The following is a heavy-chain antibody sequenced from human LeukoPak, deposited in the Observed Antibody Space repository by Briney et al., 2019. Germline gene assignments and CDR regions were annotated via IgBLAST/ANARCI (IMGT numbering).Heavy chain of an antibody. V-gene: IGHV1-2*02. J-gene: IGHJ6*02. D-gene: IGHD6-6*01. CDR2: INPNSGGT. CDR1: GYTFTGYY. Sequence: ASVKVSCKASGYTFTGYYMHWVRQAPGQGLEWMGWINPNSGGTNYAQKFQGRVTMTGDTSSSTAYMELSRLRSDDTAVYYCARDRDSSSSFYYYYGMDVWGQGTTVTVSS. CDR3: ARDRDSSSSFYYYYGMDV.